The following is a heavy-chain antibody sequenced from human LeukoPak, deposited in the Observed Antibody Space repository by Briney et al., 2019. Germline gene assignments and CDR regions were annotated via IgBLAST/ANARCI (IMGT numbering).Heavy chain of an antibody. CDR3: ARGPRRTFYDRSYYYYYYMDV. V-gene: IGHV4-34*01. CDR2: INHSGST. Sequence: SETLSLTCAVYGGSFSGYYWSWIRQPPGKGLEWPREINHSGSTNYNPSLNSRVTISVDTSKNQFSLKLSSVTAADTAVYYCARGPRRTFYDRSYYYYYYMDVWGKGTTVTVSS. CDR1: GGSFSGYY. D-gene: IGHD3-9*01. J-gene: IGHJ6*03.